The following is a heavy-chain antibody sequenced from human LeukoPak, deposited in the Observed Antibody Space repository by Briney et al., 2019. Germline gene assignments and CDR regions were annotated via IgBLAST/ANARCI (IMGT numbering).Heavy chain of an antibody. Sequence: GGSLRLSCAASGFTFSDYYMSWIRQAPGKGLEWVAVIWYDGSNKYYADSVKGRFTISRDNSKNTLYLQMNSLRAEDTAVYYCAKDSVGSLIFDYWGQGTLVTVSS. CDR2: IWYDGSNK. CDR1: GFTFSDYY. CDR3: AKDSVGSLIFDY. V-gene: IGHV3-33*06. J-gene: IGHJ4*02. D-gene: IGHD1-26*01.